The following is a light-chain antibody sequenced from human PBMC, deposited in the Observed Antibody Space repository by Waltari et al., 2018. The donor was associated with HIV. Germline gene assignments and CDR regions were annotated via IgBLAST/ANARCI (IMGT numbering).Light chain of an antibody. J-gene: IGLJ3*02. CDR1: SLRNYY. CDR2: SQT. CDR3: NSRDTSGNHWL. V-gene: IGLV3-19*01. Sequence: SSELTQDPAVSVALGQTVRITCQGDSLRNYYATWYQQKPGQAPILVIYSQTDRPSGIPDRFSGSSSGDTASLTITGAQAEDESDYYCNSRDTSGNHWLFGGGTKLTVL.